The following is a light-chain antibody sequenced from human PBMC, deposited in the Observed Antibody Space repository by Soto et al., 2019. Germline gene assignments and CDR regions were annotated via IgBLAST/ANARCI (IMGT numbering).Light chain of an antibody. V-gene: IGKV3-20*01. Sequence: EIVLTQSPATLSLSPGEIATLSFSASQSVSSSYLAWYQQKPGQAPRLLIYGASNRATGIPDRFSGSGSGTDFTLTISRLEPEDFAVYYCQQYGSSGTFGQGTKVDIK. CDR3: QQYGSSGT. CDR1: QSVSSSY. CDR2: GAS. J-gene: IGKJ1*01.